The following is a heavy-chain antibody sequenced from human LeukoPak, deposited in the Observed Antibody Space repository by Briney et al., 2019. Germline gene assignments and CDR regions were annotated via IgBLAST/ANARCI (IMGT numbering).Heavy chain of an antibody. J-gene: IGHJ3*02. D-gene: IGHD3-9*01. V-gene: IGHV3-66*01. CDR1: GFTVSRNY. CDR3: ARSRYLDWGGAFDM. CDR2: IYSGGST. Sequence: PGGSLRLSCAASGFTVSRNYMTWVRQAPGKGLEWVSVIYSGGSTYYADSVKGRFTISSDDSKNTVYLQLNSLRGEDTAIYYCARSRYLDWGGAFDMWGQGTMVTVSS.